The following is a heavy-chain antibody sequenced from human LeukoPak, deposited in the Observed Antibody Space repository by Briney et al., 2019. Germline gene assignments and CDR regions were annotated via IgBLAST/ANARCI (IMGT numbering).Heavy chain of an antibody. CDR3: ARAGTDGGRRYFDL. D-gene: IGHD2-8*01. CDR1: GGTFSSYA. Sequence: AAVTVSCKASGGTFSSYAISWVRQAPGQGLEWMGRIIPILGIANYAQKFQGRVTITAEKSPSTAYMELSSLRSEDTAVYYCARAGTDGGRRYFDLWGRGTLVTVSS. CDR2: IIPILGIA. V-gene: IGHV1-69*04. J-gene: IGHJ2*01.